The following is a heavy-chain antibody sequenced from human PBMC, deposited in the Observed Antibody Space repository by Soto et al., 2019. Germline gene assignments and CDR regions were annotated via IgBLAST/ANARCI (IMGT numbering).Heavy chain of an antibody. D-gene: IGHD1-7*01. CDR3: ATGYNWNWEYYYYGMDV. V-gene: IGHV1-3*01. Sequence: GASVNVSCKSSGYTFTSYSMHWGRQAPGQRLEWMGWINAGNGNTKYSQKFQGRVTITRDTSASTAYMELSSLRSEDTAVYYCATGYNWNWEYYYYGMDVWGQGTTVTVSS. CDR2: INAGNGNT. J-gene: IGHJ6*02. CDR1: GYTFTSYS.